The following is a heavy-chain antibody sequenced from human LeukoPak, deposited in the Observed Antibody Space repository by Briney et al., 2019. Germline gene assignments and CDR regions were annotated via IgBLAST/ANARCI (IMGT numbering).Heavy chain of an antibody. V-gene: IGHV4-59*01. CDR3: ARVGQGCFDL. Sequence: SETLSLTCTVSGGSISSYYWSWIRQPPGKGLEWIGYIDYSGSTNYNPSLKSRVTISVDTSKNQFSLKLNSVTAADTAVYYCARVGQGCFDLWGRGTLVTVSS. CDR1: GGSISSYY. D-gene: IGHD2-8*01. CDR2: IDYSGST. J-gene: IGHJ2*01.